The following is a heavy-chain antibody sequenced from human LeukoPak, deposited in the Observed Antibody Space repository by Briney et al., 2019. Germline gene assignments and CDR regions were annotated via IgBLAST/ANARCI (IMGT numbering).Heavy chain of an antibody. Sequence: ASVKASCKASGYTFTGYYMHWVRQAPGQGLEWMGWINPNSGGTNYAQKFQGRVTMTRDTSISTAYMELSRLSSDDTAVYYCARGGYDILSGIYYYGLDIWGQGTTVSVSS. CDR1: GYTFTGYY. J-gene: IGHJ6*02. CDR2: INPNSGGT. V-gene: IGHV1-2*02. CDR3: ARGGYDILSGIYYYGLDI. D-gene: IGHD3-9*01.